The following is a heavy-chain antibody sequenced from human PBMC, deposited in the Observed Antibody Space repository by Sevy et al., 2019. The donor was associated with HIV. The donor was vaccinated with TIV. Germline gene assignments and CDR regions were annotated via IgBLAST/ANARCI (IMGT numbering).Heavy chain of an antibody. CDR2: IKSKADGGTT. CDR1: GFTFSYAW. V-gene: IGHV3-15*01. J-gene: IGHJ6*02. D-gene: IGHD2-8*02. Sequence: GGSLRLSCAASGFTFSYAWMSWVRQAPGKGLEWVGRIKSKADGGTTDYAAPVKGRFTISRDDSKNTLYLQMTSLKTEDTAVYYCSTDPIIVLLVTDGMDVWDQGTTVTVSS. CDR3: STDPIIVLLVTDGMDV.